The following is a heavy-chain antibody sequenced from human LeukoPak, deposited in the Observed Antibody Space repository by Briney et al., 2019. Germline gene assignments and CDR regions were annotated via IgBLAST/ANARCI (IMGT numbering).Heavy chain of an antibody. Sequence: SGTLSLTCTVSGGSISSGSYYWSWIRQPAGKGLEWIGRIYTTGTTNYNSSLKSRVSISVDTSKNQFSLKLSSVTAADTAVYYCARGDPGSWAYSYYYYMDVWGKGTTVTISS. J-gene: IGHJ6*03. V-gene: IGHV4-61*02. D-gene: IGHD6-13*01. CDR1: GGSISSGSYY. CDR3: ARGDPGSWAYSYYYYMDV. CDR2: IYTTGTT.